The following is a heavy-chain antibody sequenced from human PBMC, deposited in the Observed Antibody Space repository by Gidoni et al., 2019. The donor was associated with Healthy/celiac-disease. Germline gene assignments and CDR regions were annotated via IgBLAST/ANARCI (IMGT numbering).Heavy chain of an antibody. Sequence: QVQLVQSGAEVKKPGASVKVSCKASGYTFTSYYMHWVRQAPAQGLEWMGIINPSGGSTSYAQKFQGRVTMTRDTSTSTVYMELSSLRSEDTAVYYCARGGSGLRFLEWLSDFDYWGQGTLVTVSS. CDR2: INPSGGST. CDR1: GYTFTSYY. V-gene: IGHV1-46*01. J-gene: IGHJ4*02. CDR3: ARGGSGLRFLEWLSDFDY. D-gene: IGHD3-3*01.